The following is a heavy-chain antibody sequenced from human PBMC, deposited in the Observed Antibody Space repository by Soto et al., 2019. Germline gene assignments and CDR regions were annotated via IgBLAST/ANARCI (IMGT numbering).Heavy chain of an antibody. CDR3: VTDYDAKGWGTY. Sequence: EVQLVESGGGLVQPGGSLRLSCAASGFSFTSYWMDWVRQAPGKGLEWVAMINEDGSEKYYVDSVKGRFTISRDNAKNQLYLEMDSLRAEDTAVYYCVTDYDAKGWGTYWGQGNLVTVSS. J-gene: IGHJ4*02. CDR1: GFSFTSYW. D-gene: IGHD3-16*01. V-gene: IGHV3-7*04. CDR2: INEDGSEK.